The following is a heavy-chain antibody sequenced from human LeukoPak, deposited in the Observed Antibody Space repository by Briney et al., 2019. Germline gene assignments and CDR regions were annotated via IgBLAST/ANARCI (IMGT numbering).Heavy chain of an antibody. Sequence: ASVKVSCKASGYTFTSYGISWVRQAPGQGLEWMGWISAYNGNTNYAQKLQSRVTMTTDTSTSTAYMELRSLRSDDTAVYYCARVTRYSSSYYFDYWGQGTLVTVSS. CDR2: ISAYNGNT. D-gene: IGHD6-6*01. CDR3: ARVTRYSSSYYFDY. V-gene: IGHV1-18*01. CDR1: GYTFTSYG. J-gene: IGHJ4*02.